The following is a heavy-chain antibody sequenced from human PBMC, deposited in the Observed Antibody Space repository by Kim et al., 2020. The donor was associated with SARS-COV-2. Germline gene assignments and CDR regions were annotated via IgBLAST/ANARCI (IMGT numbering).Heavy chain of an antibody. J-gene: IGHJ4*02. Sequence: DKSYRKSLKTRLTISKDTSKKQVVLTMTNMDPVDTATYYCARGYSSGLDYWGQGTLVTVSS. D-gene: IGHD6-19*01. V-gene: IGHV2-70*01. CDR2: DK. CDR3: ARGYSSGLDY.